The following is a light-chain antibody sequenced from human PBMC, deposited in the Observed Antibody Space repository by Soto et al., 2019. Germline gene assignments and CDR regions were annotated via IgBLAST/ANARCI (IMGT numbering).Light chain of an antibody. CDR1: SSDVGGYNF. Sequence: QSVLTQPASVSGSPGQSITISCTGTSSDVGGYNFVSWYQQHPDNAPRLMIYEVRNRPSGVSNRFSGSKSGTTASLTISALQAEDEADYYCTYFTSSPTYVFGTGTKLTVL. J-gene: IGLJ1*01. CDR3: TYFTSSPTYV. V-gene: IGLV2-14*01. CDR2: EVR.